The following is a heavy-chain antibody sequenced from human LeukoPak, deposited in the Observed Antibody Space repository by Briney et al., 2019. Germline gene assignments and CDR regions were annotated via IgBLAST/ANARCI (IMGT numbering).Heavy chain of an antibody. D-gene: IGHD2-21*02. CDR2: ISDSGGST. V-gene: IGHV3-23*01. CDR3: ARGHIVVVTAIPLLY. CDR1: GFSFSSYA. Sequence: GGSLRLSCAASGFSFSSYAMSWVRQAPGKGLEWVSGISDSGGSTYHADSVKGRFTISRDNSKNTVYLQTNSLRAEDTAVYYCARGHIVVVTAIPLLYWGQGTLVTVSS. J-gene: IGHJ4*02.